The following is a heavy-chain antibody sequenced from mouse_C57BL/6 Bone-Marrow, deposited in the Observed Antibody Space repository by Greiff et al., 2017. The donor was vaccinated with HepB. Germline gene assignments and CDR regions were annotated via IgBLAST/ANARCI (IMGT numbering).Heavy chain of an antibody. J-gene: IGHJ4*01. V-gene: IGHV5-6*02. Sequence: EVKLMESGGDLVKPGGSLKLSCAASGFTLSSYGMPWVRQTPDKRLEWVATISSGGSYTYYPDSVKGRFTISRDNAKNTLYLQMSSLKSEDTAMYYCARRRQLRMDYWGQGTSVTVSS. CDR2: ISSGGSYT. CDR3: ARRRQLRMDY. CDR1: GFTLSSYG. D-gene: IGHD3-2*02.